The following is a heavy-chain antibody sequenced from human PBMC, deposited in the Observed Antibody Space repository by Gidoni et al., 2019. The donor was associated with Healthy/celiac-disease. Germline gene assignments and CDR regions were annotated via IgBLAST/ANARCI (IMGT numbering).Heavy chain of an antibody. CDR1: GNSFNSYW. CDR2: IYPSDSDA. V-gene: IGHV5-51*01. Sequence: EVQLVQSGAEGKKPGESLKISWKGSGNSFNSYWIGWVRQMPGKGLEWIGIIYPSDSDARYSPSFQGQVTISADKSISTAYLQWSSLKASDTAMYYGARRKGWSGWPHWYFDLWGRGTLVTVSS. J-gene: IGHJ2*01. D-gene: IGHD6-19*01. CDR3: ARRKGWSGWPHWYFDL.